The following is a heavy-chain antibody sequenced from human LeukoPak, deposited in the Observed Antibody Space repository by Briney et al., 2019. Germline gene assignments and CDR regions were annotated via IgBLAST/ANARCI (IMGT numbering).Heavy chain of an antibody. Sequence: GGSLRLSCAASGFTFSDYYMSWVRQAPGQGLEWVSYISSSGSTIYYADSVKGRVTISRDKAKNSLYLQMNSLRAEDTAVYYCARVLTGYLPLFDYWGQGTLVTVSS. D-gene: IGHD3-9*01. J-gene: IGHJ4*02. CDR1: GFTFSDYY. V-gene: IGHV3-11*01. CDR3: ARVLTGYLPLFDY. CDR2: ISSSGSTI.